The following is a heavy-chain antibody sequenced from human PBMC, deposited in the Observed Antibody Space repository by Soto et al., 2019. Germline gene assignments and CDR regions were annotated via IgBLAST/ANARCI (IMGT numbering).Heavy chain of an antibody. CDR1: GFTFSSYG. CDR2: IWYDGSNK. D-gene: IGHD6-19*01. V-gene: IGHV3-33*01. Sequence: QVQLVESGGGVVQPGRSLRLSCAASGFTFSSYGMHWVRQAPGKGLEWVAVIWYDGSNKYYADSVKGRVTISRDNSKTTLYLQMNSLRAADTAVSYCARGAAVADYYFDYWGHGTLVTVSS. CDR3: ARGAAVADYYFDY. J-gene: IGHJ4*01.